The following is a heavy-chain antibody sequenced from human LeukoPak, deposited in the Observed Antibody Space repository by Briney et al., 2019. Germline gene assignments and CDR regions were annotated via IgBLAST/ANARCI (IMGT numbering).Heavy chain of an antibody. CDR3: ARMGLRWPLWYMDV. D-gene: IGHD4-23*01. J-gene: IGHJ6*03. CDR1: GYTFRDYG. CDR2: IRNDNGNR. Sequence: ASVKVSCKTSGYTFRDYGITWVRQAPGQGLEWMGWIRNDNGNREYAQKIQGRVTMTRDTSTSTAYMELRSLTSDDTAVYYCARMGLRWPLWYMDVWGKGTTVTVSS. V-gene: IGHV1-18*01.